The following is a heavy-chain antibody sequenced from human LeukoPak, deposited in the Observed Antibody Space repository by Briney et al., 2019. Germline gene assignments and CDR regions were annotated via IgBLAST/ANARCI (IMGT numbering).Heavy chain of an antibody. CDR2: IYYSGST. Sequence: SETLSLTCTVSGGSISSYYWSWIRQPPGKGLEWIGYIYYSGSTNYNPSLKSRVTISVDTSKNQFSLKLSSVTAADTAVYYCARAEYYDSSGYYPSDAFDIWGQGTVVTVSS. CDR1: GGSISSYY. V-gene: IGHV4-59*01. CDR3: ARAEYYDSSGYYPSDAFDI. D-gene: IGHD3-22*01. J-gene: IGHJ3*02.